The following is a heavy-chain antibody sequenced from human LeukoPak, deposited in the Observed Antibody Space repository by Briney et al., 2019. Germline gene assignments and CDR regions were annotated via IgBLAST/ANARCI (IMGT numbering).Heavy chain of an antibody. CDR3: ARFKTPEGYSSGWGGGFEPYYFDY. CDR1: GYSFTTYW. D-gene: IGHD6-19*01. V-gene: IGHV5-51*01. Sequence: GESLKISCKGSGYSFTTYWIGWVRQMPGKGLEWMGIIYPGDSDARYSPSFQGQVTISVDKSISTAYLQWSSLKASDTAMYYCARFKTPEGYSSGWGGGFEPYYFDYWGQGTLVTVSS. J-gene: IGHJ4*02. CDR2: IYPGDSDA.